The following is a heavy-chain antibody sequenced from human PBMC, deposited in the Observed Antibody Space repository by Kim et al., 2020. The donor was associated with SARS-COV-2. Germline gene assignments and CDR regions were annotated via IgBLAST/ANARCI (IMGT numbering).Heavy chain of an antibody. D-gene: IGHD3-10*01. CDR3: AREGSGSYNWLDP. V-gene: IGHV1-3*01. J-gene: IGHJ5*02. Sequence: SQNFQGRVTITGDTSATTAYMELSSLTSKDTAVYYCAREGSGSYNWLDPWGQGTLVTVSS.